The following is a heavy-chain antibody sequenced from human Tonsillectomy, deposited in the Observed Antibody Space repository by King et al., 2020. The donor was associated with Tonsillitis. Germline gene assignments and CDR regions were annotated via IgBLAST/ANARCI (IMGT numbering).Heavy chain of an antibody. CDR3: ARVIWEYHFGSGISYYYVMDV. CDR2: IKQDGSEK. Sequence: VQLVESGGGLVQPGGSLRLSCAASGFTFSSYWMSWVRQAPGKGLEWVANIKQDGSEKYYVDSVKGRFTISRDNAKNSLYLQMNSLRAEDTAVYYCARVIWEYHFGSGISYYYVMDVWGQGTTVTVSS. J-gene: IGHJ6*02. D-gene: IGHD3-10*01. V-gene: IGHV3-7*01. CDR1: GFTFSSYW.